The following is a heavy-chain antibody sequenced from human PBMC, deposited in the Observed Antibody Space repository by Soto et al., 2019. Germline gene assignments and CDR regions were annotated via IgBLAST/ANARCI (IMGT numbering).Heavy chain of an antibody. V-gene: IGHV3-23*01. J-gene: IGHJ4*02. CDR3: AKWNGYGDY. CDR2: VRGGSGVT. Sequence: EVQLLESGGGLVQPGGSLRLSCAVSGFSFSTYGVTWVRQAPGKGLEWVSGVRGGSGVTHYADSVKGRFTITGDNSKNTVYLHMNSLRVEDTAVYYGAKWNGYGDYWGQGTLVTVSS. CDR1: GFSFSTYG. D-gene: IGHD1-1*01.